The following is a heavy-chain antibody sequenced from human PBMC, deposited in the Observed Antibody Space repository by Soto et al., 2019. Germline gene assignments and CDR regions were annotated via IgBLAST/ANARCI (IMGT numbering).Heavy chain of an antibody. CDR1: GYTFTSYG. CDR2: ISAYNGNT. J-gene: IGHJ5*02. CDR3: ARDRRGTMVRGTPSDP. Sequence: QVQLVQSGAEVKKPGASVKVSCKASGYTFTSYGISWVRQAPGQGLEWMGWISAYNGNTNYAQKLQGRVTMTTDTXTXXAYMELRSLRSDDTAVYYCARDRRGTMVRGTPSDPWGQGTLVTVSS. D-gene: IGHD3-10*01. V-gene: IGHV1-18*01.